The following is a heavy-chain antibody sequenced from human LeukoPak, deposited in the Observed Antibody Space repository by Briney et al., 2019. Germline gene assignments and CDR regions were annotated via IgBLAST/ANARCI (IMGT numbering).Heavy chain of an antibody. CDR2: IQYDGIDK. CDR1: GFSFSSYA. J-gene: IGHJ4*02. D-gene: IGHD6-13*01. Sequence: PGGSLRLSCAASGFSFSSYAMYWVRQAPGKGLEWVALIQYDGIDKYYVDSVKGRFTISRDNSKNMLYLQMNSLRTEDTAVYYCVKTGSGWFGDYWGQGARVTVSS. CDR3: VKTGSGWFGDY. V-gene: IGHV3-30*02.